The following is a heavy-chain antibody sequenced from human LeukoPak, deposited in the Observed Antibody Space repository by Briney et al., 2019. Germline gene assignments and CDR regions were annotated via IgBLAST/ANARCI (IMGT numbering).Heavy chain of an antibody. Sequence: GGSLRLSCAASGFTFSSYAMSWVRQAPGKGLEWVSAISGSGGSTYYADSVKGRLTISRDNSKNTLYLQMNSLRAEDTAVYYCAKDRDSGSYQSYWGQGTLVTVSS. CDR1: GFTFSSYA. D-gene: IGHD1-26*01. V-gene: IGHV3-23*01. J-gene: IGHJ4*02. CDR3: AKDRDSGSYQSY. CDR2: ISGSGGST.